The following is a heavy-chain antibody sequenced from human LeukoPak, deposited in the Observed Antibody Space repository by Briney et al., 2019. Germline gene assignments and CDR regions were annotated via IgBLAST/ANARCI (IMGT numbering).Heavy chain of an antibody. CDR3: ANLIAYLYYFDY. D-gene: IGHD2-21*01. CDR1: GFTFSTYA. CDR2: IWYDGSNK. V-gene: IGHV3-33*06. J-gene: IGHJ4*02. Sequence: RGSLRLSCIASGFTFSTYAMYWVRQAPGKGLEWVAVIWYDGSNKYYADSVKGRFTISRDNSKNTLYLQMNSLRAEDTAVYYCANLIAYLYYFDYWGQGTLVTVSS.